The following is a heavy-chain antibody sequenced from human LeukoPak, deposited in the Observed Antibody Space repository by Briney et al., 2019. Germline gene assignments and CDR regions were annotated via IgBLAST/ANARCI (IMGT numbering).Heavy chain of an antibody. CDR2: ISGGGDTT. Sequence: GGSLRLSCSASGFSFSSYTMTWVRQAPGKGPEWVSIISGGGDTTFYTDSVKGRFTISRDNSKNTLYLQMNSLRVEDTAVYYCARHTSWYPNDYWGQGTLVTVSS. D-gene: IGHD1-14*01. CDR3: ARHTSWYPNDY. CDR1: GFSFSSYT. V-gene: IGHV3-23*01. J-gene: IGHJ4*02.